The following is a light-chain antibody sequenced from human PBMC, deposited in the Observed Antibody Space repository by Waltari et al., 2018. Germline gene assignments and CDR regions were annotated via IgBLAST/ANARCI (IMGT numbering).Light chain of an antibody. CDR1: KLRYKY. CDR2: QDR. J-gene: IGLJ1*01. Sequence: SYELTQPPSLSVSPGQTASITCSGDKLRYKYLSWYQKKPGLPPVLVIYQDRKRPSGTPERFSGSNSGSAATLTISGTQAMDEADYFCQAWDSSTFYVFGTGTKVSVL. V-gene: IGLV3-1*01. CDR3: QAWDSSTFYV.